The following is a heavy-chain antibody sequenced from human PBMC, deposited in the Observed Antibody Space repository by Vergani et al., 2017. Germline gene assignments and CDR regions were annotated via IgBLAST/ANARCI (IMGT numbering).Heavy chain of an antibody. CDR3: AKVGRSEVAGTFGAFDI. D-gene: IGHD6-19*01. CDR2: LSASDRRT. Sequence: EVQLLESGGGLVQSGGSLRLSCAASGFTFSSYAMSWVRQAPGKGLEWVSTLSASDRRTHYADSVKGRFTISRDNSKNTLFLHMNSLRPEDTAVYYCAKVGRSEVAGTFGAFDIWGQGTMVTVSS. J-gene: IGHJ3*02. V-gene: IGHV3-23*01. CDR1: GFTFSSYA.